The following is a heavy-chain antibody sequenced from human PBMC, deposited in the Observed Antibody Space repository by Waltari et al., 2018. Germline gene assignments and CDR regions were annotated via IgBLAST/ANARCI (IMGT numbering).Heavy chain of an antibody. Sequence: QVQLQESGPGLVKPSETLSLTCAVSGYSISCGYYWGWIWQPPGKGLEWIGSIYHSGSTYYNPSLKSRVTISVDTSKNQFSLKLSSVTAADTAVYYCARRGIAAAGPIDYWGQGTLVTVSS. J-gene: IGHJ4*02. CDR3: ARRGIAAAGPIDY. D-gene: IGHD6-13*01. CDR2: IYHSGST. CDR1: GYSISCGYY. V-gene: IGHV4-38-2*01.